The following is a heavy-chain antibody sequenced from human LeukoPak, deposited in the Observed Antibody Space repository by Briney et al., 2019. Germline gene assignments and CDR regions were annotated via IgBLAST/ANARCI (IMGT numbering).Heavy chain of an antibody. D-gene: IGHD3-16*01. J-gene: IGHJ4*02. V-gene: IGHV1-18*01. CDR1: GYTFTTYG. CDR2: ISSLNGNT. Sequence: ASVKVSCKASGYTFTTYGISWVRQAPGQGLEWMGWISSLNGNTDCAQSLQGRVTMTTNTSTSTAYMELTSLRSDDTAVYYCARGIYGDYWGQGTLVTVSS. CDR3: ARGIYGDY.